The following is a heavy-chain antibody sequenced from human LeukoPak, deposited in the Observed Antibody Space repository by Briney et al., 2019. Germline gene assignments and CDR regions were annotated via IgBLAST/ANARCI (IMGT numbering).Heavy chain of an antibody. CDR3: ARGGDIVVVPAAIGPWFDP. J-gene: IGHJ5*02. CDR2: INHSGST. Sequence: PSETLSLTCAVYGGSFSGYYWSWIRQPPGKGLEWIGEINHSGSTNYNPSLKRRVTISVDTSKNQFSLKLSSVTAADTAVYYCARGGDIVVVPAAIGPWFDPWGQGTLVTVSS. CDR1: GGSFSGYY. D-gene: IGHD2-2*01. V-gene: IGHV4-34*01.